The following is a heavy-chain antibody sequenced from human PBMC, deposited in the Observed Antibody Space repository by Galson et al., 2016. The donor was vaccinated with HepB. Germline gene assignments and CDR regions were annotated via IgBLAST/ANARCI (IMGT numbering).Heavy chain of an antibody. V-gene: IGHV4-34*01. Sequence: ETLSLTCAVSAGSFSGHYWSWIRQSPGKGLEWIGEINHTGNTNYNPSLNSRVSIPVDTSKMQFSLKLTSVTAAGTAIYYCARARACKSTSCFPNPFDYWGQGTLVTVSS. CDR2: INHTGNT. J-gene: IGHJ4*02. CDR1: AGSFSGHY. D-gene: IGHD2-2*01. CDR3: ARARACKSTSCFPNPFDY.